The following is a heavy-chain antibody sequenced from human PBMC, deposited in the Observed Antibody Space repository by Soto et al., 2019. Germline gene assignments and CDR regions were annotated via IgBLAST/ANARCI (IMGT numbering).Heavy chain of an antibody. Sequence: SETLSLTCAVYGGSFSGYYWSWIRQPPGKGLEWIGEINHSGSTNYNPSLKSRVTISVDTSKNQFSLKLSSVTAADTAVYYCARGDSCYEFDYWGQGTLVTVSS. CDR3: ARGDSCYEFDY. J-gene: IGHJ4*02. CDR2: INHSGST. CDR1: GGSFSGYY. D-gene: IGHD5-12*01. V-gene: IGHV4-34*01.